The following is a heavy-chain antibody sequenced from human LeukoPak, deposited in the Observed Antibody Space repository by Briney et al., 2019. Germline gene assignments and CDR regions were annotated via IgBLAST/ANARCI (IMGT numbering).Heavy chain of an antibody. CDR3: ARDQRGFDY. D-gene: IGHD3-10*01. CDR1: GGPTRRHY. CDR2: IYYTGST. J-gene: IGHJ4*02. V-gene: IGHV4-59*11. Sequence: PSDTLSLTCTVSGGPTRRHYWIWIRQPPARGLECLGYIYYTGSTNYNPSLKSRVTISVDTSQNQFSLNLNSVTAADTAVYYCARDQRGFDYWGQGTLVIVSS.